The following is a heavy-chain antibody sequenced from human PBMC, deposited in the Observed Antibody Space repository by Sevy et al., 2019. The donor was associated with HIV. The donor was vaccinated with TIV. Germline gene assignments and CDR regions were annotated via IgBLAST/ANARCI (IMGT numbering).Heavy chain of an antibody. D-gene: IGHD2-15*01. CDR2: INTNTGNP. Sequence: ASVKVSCKASGYTFTSYAMNWVRQAPGQGLEWMGWINTNTGNPTYAQGFTGRFVFSLDTSVSTAYLQISSLKAEDTAVYYCARDEEKDCSGGSCSYFDYRGQGTLVTVSS. CDR3: ARDEEKDCSGGSCSYFDY. J-gene: IGHJ4*02. V-gene: IGHV7-4-1*02. CDR1: GYTFTSYA.